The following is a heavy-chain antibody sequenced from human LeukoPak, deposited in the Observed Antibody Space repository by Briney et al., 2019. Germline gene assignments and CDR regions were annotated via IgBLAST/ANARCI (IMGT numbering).Heavy chain of an antibody. D-gene: IGHD2-2*01. CDR1: GFSFSSYE. Sequence: GGSLRLSCAASGFSFSSYEMNWVRQAPGKGLEWVSYISSSGGTIYYADSVKGRFTISGDNAKNSLFLQMNSLRAEDTAVYYCARVVNQLPYSWGQGALVTVSS. CDR2: ISSSGGTI. J-gene: IGHJ4*02. CDR3: ARVVNQLPYS. V-gene: IGHV3-48*03.